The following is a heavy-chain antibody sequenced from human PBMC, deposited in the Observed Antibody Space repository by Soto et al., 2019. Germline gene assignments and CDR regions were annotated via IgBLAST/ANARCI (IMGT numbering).Heavy chain of an antibody. Sequence: ETLSLTCTVSGLSITNNYWSWIRQPPGKGLEWIGYIYYTGSTNYNPSLKSRVTMSVDTSKNQFSLKLASLTAADTAMYYCARGPNDRPSSNQLDYWGQGTLVTVSS. CDR3: ARGPNDRPSSNQLDY. D-gene: IGHD1-1*01. J-gene: IGHJ4*02. CDR1: GLSITNNY. V-gene: IGHV4-59*01. CDR2: IYYTGST.